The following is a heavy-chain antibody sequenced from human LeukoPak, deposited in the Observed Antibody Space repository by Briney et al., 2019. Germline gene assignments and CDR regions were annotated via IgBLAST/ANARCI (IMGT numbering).Heavy chain of an antibody. V-gene: IGHV3-30*04. Sequence: PGGSLRLSCAASGFTFSSYAMHWVRQAPGKGLEWVAVISYDGSNKYYADSVKGRFTISRDNSKNTLYLQMNSLRAEDTAVYYCARASKTVAGLRYWGQGTLVTVSS. J-gene: IGHJ4*02. D-gene: IGHD6-19*01. CDR1: GFTFSSYA. CDR2: ISYDGSNK. CDR3: ARASKTVAGLRY.